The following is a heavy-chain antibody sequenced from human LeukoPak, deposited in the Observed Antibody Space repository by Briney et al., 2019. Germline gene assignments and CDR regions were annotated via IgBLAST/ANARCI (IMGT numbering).Heavy chain of an antibody. J-gene: IGHJ4*02. V-gene: IGHV3-21*01. CDR1: GFTFSDYA. CDR3: ARDLYCSRSNCYTVDY. D-gene: IGHD2-2*02. Sequence: GGSLRLSCAASGFTFSDYALGWVRQAPGKGLEWVSSISSASSYMYYADSVKGRFTISRDNARNSLYLQMNSLRAEDTAVYYCARDLYCSRSNCYTVDYWGQGTLVTVSS. CDR2: ISSASSYM.